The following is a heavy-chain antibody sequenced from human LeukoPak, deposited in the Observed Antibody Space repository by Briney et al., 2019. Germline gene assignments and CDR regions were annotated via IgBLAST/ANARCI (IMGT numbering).Heavy chain of an antibody. CDR2: FYYTGST. CDR3: ARVIRFLGWWKPKDWYFDL. D-gene: IGHD3-3*01. Sequence: SETLSLTCTVSGGSISPYFWSWIRQPPGKRLEWIGYFYYTGSTNYNPSLKSRLTMSVDTSKNQFSLKLSSVTAADTTVYYCARVIRFLGWWKPKDWYFDLWGRGTLVTVSS. V-gene: IGHV4-59*01. CDR1: GGSISPYF. J-gene: IGHJ2*01.